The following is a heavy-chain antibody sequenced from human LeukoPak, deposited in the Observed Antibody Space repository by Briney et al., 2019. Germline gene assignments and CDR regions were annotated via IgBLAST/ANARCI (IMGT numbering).Heavy chain of an antibody. J-gene: IGHJ6*02. Sequence: GGSLRLSCAASGFTFSNYAMHWVRQAPGKGLEWVAAISDDGSNKYYSDSVKGRFAISRDNSKNTMYLQMNSLRAEDTAIYYCAKDGGWTGSHFNGMDVWGQGTTVTVSS. D-gene: IGHD3/OR15-3a*01. CDR3: AKDGGWTGSHFNGMDV. CDR2: ISDDGSNK. CDR1: GFTFSNYA. V-gene: IGHV3-30*09.